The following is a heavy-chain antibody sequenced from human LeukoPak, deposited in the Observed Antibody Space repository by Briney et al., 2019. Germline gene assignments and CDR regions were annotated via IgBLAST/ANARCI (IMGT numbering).Heavy chain of an antibody. CDR1: GYTFTGYY. CDR2: INPNSGGT. Sequence: ASVKVSCKASGYTFTGYYMHWVRQAPGQGLEWMGWINPNSGGTNYAQKFQGRVTMTRDTSISTAYMELSRLRSDDTAVYYRARGESSYDFWSGYYLLDYWGQGTLVTVSS. D-gene: IGHD3-3*01. CDR3: ARGESSYDFWSGYYLLDY. J-gene: IGHJ4*02. V-gene: IGHV1-2*02.